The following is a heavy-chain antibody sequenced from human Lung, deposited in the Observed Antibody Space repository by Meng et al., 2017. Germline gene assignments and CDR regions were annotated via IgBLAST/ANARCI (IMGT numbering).Heavy chain of an antibody. V-gene: IGHV4-34*01. CDR3: ARGPTTMAHDFDY. CDR2: INHSGST. CDR1: GGSFSDYY. Sequence: QGPLQQWCAGLLKPSETLSLTCVVSGGSFSDYYWSWIRQPPGKGLEWIGEINHSGSTNYNPSLESRATISVDTSQNNLSLKLSSVTAADSAVYYCARGPTTMAHDFDYWGQGTLVTVSS. D-gene: IGHD4-11*01. J-gene: IGHJ4*02.